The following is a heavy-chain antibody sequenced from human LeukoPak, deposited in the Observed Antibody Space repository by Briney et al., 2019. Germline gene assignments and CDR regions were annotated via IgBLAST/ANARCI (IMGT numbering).Heavy chain of an antibody. J-gene: IGHJ4*02. CDR1: GGSISSSSYY. D-gene: IGHD1-26*01. CDR2: IYYSGST. CDR3: ARVVGATKPLGDY. Sequence: PSETLSLTCTVSGGSISSSSYYWGWIRQPPGKGLEWIGSIYYSGSTYYNPSLKSRATISVDTSKNQFSLKLSSVTAADTAVYYCARVVGATKPLGDYWGQGTLVTVSS. V-gene: IGHV4-39*07.